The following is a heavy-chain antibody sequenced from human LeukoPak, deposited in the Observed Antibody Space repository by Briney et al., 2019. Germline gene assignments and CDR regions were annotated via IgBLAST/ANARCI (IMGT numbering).Heavy chain of an antibody. CDR3: AKGIGGSGSYFPPTAYYFHY. CDR2: ISGSGGTT. Sequence: PGGSLRLSCAASGFTFSNYGMNWVRQAPGKGLEWVSTISGSGGTTYYADSVRGRFTISRDNSRNTLFLQMISLRAEDTAVYYCAKGIGGSGSYFPPTAYYFHYWGQGTLVIVSS. D-gene: IGHD3-10*01. V-gene: IGHV3-23*01. CDR1: GFTFSNYG. J-gene: IGHJ4*02.